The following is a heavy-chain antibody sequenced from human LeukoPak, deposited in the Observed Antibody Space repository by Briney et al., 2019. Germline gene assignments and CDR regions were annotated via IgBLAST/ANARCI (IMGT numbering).Heavy chain of an antibody. J-gene: IGHJ4*02. CDR3: AKAGSIRFDY. CDR1: GFTFSSYG. CDR2: IRYDGSNK. Sequence: GGSLRLSCAASGFTFSSYGMHWVRQAPGKWLEWVAFIRYDGSNKYYADSVKCRFTISSDNAKNTLYLQMNRLRAEDTAVYYCAKAGSIRFDYWGQGTLVTVSS. V-gene: IGHV3-30*02. D-gene: IGHD1-26*01.